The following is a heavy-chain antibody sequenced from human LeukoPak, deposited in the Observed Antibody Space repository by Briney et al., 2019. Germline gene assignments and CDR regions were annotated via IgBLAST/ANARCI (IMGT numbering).Heavy chain of an antibody. J-gene: IGHJ6*03. CDR3: ARVCYDFWSGYPTNHYYIDV. CDR2: IYTSGST. V-gene: IGHV4-4*07. D-gene: IGHD3-3*01. Sequence: SETLSLTCTVSGGSISSYYWSWIRQPAGKGLEWIGRIYTSGSTYYNPSLKSRVTISVATSKNQCSLKLSSVTAAGTAVYYCARVCYDFWSGYPTNHYYIDVWGKGTTVTVSS. CDR1: GGSISSYY.